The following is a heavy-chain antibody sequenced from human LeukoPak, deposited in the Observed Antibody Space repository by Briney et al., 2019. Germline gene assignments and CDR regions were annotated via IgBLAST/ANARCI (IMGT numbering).Heavy chain of an antibody. CDR3: ARVGTIVVVPAAKSLDY. CDR1: GYTFTSYG. D-gene: IGHD2-2*01. J-gene: IGHJ4*02. Sequence: APVKVSCKASGYTFTSYGISWVRQAPGQGLEWMGWISAYNGNTNYAQKLQGRVTMTTDTSTSTAYMELRSLRSDDTAVYYCARVGTIVVVPAAKSLDYWGQGTLVTVSS. V-gene: IGHV1-18*01. CDR2: ISAYNGNT.